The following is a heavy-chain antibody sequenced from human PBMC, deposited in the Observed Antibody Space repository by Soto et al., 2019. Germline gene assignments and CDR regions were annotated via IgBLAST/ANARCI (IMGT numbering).Heavy chain of an antibody. V-gene: IGHV1-69*01. CDR2: IIPIFGTA. CDR1: GGTFSSYA. J-gene: IGHJ6*02. D-gene: IGHD6-19*01. CDR3: ARVPPPRYSSYWYSYYGMDV. Sequence: QVQLVQSGAEVKKHGSSVKVSCKASGGTFSSYAISWVRQAPGQGLEWMGGIIPIFGTANYAQKFQRRVTITSDDSTSTAHMELIRLRSEDTAVYYCARVPPPRYSSYWYSYYGMDVWGRGTTVTVS.